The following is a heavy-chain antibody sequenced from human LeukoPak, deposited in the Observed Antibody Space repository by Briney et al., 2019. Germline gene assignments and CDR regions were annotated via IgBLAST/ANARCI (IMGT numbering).Heavy chain of an antibody. D-gene: IGHD1-26*01. V-gene: IGHV3-48*03. CDR2: ISSSGSTI. Sequence: QTGGSLRLSCAASGFTFSSYEMNWVRQAPGKGLEWVSYISSSGSTIYYADSVKGRFTISRDNAKNSLYLQMNSLRAEDTAVYYCARVRYSGSYRAEYFQHWGQGTLVTVSS. CDR3: ARVRYSGSYRAEYFQH. CDR1: GFTFSSYE. J-gene: IGHJ1*01.